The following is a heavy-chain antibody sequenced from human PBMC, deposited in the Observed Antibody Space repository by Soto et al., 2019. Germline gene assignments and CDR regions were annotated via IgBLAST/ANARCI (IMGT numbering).Heavy chain of an antibody. CDR2: INPNSGGT. D-gene: IGHD1-26*01. CDR1: GSPFTGTF. CDR3: ARGDGAYYMDV. Sequence: QLRLGSPGLEVKRLGAPLKVSGRASGSPFTGTFIPGGRQPLGQGLEWMGGINPNSGGTNYAQNFQGSVTMTRDTSISTAYMELSRLRSDDTAVYYCARGDGAYYMDVWGKGTTVTVSS. J-gene: IGHJ6*03. V-gene: IGHV1-2*04.